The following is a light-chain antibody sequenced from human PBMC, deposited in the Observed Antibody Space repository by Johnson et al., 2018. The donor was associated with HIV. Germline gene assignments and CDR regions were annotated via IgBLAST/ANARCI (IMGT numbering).Light chain of an antibody. CDR1: NSNIGHNY. J-gene: IGLJ1*01. CDR2: ENN. CDR3: GTWDSSLSAGI. V-gene: IGLV1-51*02. Sequence: QSVLTQPPSVSAAPGQKVTISCSGSNSNIGHNYVSWYQQLPGTAPKLLIYENNKRPSGIPDRFSGSKSGTSATLGITGLQTGDEADYYCGTWDSSLSAGIFGPGTKVTVL.